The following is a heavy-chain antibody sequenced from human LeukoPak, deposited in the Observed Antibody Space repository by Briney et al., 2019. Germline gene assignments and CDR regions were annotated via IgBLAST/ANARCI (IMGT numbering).Heavy chain of an antibody. CDR2: ISDYNGKT. CDR3: ARGLRSDMDV. V-gene: IGHV1-18*01. J-gene: IGHJ6*03. CDR1: GYTFTSYG. D-gene: IGHD4-17*01. Sequence: ASVKVSCKTSGYTFTSYGISWVRQAPGQGLEWMGWISDYNGKTNYAQKFQGRVTMTTDTSTSTAYMEVSSLRSEDTAVYYCARGLRSDMDVWGKGTTVTISS.